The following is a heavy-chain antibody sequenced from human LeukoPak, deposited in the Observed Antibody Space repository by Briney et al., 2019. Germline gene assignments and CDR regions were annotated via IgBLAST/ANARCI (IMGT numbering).Heavy chain of an antibody. CDR2: IKKDGSEN. D-gene: IGHD3-22*01. J-gene: IGHJ4*02. CDR3: ARVFWGSSGYYFEY. Sequence: GGSLRLSCAASGFTFSRYWMSWVRPAQGRGREWVANIKKDGSENYYFDSMKGRFTISRDNAKNSLYLQMNSLRVEDTAVYYCARVFWGSSGYYFEYWGQGTLVTVSS. V-gene: IGHV3-7*04. CDR1: GFTFSRYW.